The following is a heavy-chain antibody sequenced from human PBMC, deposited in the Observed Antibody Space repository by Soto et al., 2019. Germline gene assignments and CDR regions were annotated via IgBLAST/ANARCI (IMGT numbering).Heavy chain of an antibody. CDR3: AKDEAYYFDH. V-gene: IGHV3-43*01. Sequence: QPGGSLRLSCVASGFDFEDYTMHWVRQPPGKGLECVSRISYDGDDTYYADSVRGRFTMSRDNSKNSLFLLMNNLTPEDTAVYYCAKDEAYYFDHWGQGTLVTVSS. CDR2: ISYDGDDT. CDR1: GFDFEDYT. J-gene: IGHJ4*02.